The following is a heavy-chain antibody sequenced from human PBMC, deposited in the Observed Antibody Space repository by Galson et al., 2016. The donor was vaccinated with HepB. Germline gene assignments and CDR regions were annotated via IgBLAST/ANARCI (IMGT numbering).Heavy chain of an antibody. Sequence: SVKVSCKASGYTFTNYGINWVRQAPGQGLEWMGWISAYNGNTKYAQKFQGRVTMTTDTSTSTAYMELRSLRSDDTAVYYCARGVWPYCSGTSCYEEEYWGQGTLVIVSS. CDR3: ARGVWPYCSGTSCYEEEY. D-gene: IGHD2-2*01. CDR1: GYTFTNYG. V-gene: IGHV1-18*04. J-gene: IGHJ4*02. CDR2: ISAYNGNT.